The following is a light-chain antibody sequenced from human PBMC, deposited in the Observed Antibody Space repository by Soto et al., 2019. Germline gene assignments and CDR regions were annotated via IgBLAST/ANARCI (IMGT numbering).Light chain of an antibody. CDR3: SSYSGDSALI. Sequence: QSVLTQPASVSGSPGQSISISCTGSRSDVGSYNFVSWYQLFPGKAPKLIIYEADKRPSGVSSRFSGSKSGFTASLTISGLQAEDEADYSCSSYSGDSALIFGGATKLTVL. V-gene: IGLV2-23*01. J-gene: IGLJ2*01. CDR2: EAD. CDR1: RSDVGSYNF.